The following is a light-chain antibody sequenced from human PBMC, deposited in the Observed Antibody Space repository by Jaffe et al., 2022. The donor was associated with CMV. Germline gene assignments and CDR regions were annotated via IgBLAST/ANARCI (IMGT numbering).Light chain of an antibody. CDR1: QDISNS. Sequence: DIQMTQSPSSLSASVGDRVTITCRASQDISNSLAWYQQKPGNAPKLLLYAASHLEDGVPSRFSGTGSGTAYTLTISSLQPEDFATYYCQQYYDSPQTFGQGTKVDIK. CDR3: QQYYDSPQT. J-gene: IGKJ1*01. CDR2: AAS. V-gene: IGKV1-NL1*01.